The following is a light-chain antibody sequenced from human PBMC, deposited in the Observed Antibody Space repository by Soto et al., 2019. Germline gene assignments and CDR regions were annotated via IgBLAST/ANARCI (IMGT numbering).Light chain of an antibody. J-gene: IGKJ2*01. CDR1: QSISSW. V-gene: IGKV1-5*01. Sequence: DIQMTQSPSTLSASVGDRVTITCRASQSISSWLAWYQQKPGKAPKLLIYDASSLDSGVPSRFSGSGSGTEFTLTISSLQPYDFATYYCQQYNSYWYTFGQGTKLEIK. CDR3: QQYNSYWYT. CDR2: DAS.